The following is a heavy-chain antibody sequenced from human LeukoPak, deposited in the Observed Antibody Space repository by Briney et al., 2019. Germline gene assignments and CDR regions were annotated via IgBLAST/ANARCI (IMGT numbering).Heavy chain of an antibody. CDR1: GFTFSNYA. J-gene: IGHJ4*02. Sequence: PGGSLRLSCAASGFTFSNYAMSWLRQTPGKGLEWVSAISGSGNSAYYADSVKGRFTISRDTSKNTLFLQIDSLRAEDTAVCYCAKASGSTGYYYFDSWGQGTLVTVSS. V-gene: IGHV3-23*01. CDR3: AKASGSTGYYYFDS. D-gene: IGHD3-22*01. CDR2: ISGSGNSA.